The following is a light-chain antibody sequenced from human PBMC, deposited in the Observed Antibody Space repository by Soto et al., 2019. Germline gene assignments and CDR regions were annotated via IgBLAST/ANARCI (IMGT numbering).Light chain of an antibody. CDR2: DAS. Sequence: EIVLTQSPGTLSLSPGERVTLSCRASQSVSSSYLAWYQQKPGQAPRLLIYDASSRATGIPDRFSGRGSGTDFTLTISRLEPEDFAVYFCQQYGDSPYTFGQGTKLDIK. CDR1: QSVSSSY. CDR3: QQYGDSPYT. J-gene: IGKJ2*01. V-gene: IGKV3-20*01.